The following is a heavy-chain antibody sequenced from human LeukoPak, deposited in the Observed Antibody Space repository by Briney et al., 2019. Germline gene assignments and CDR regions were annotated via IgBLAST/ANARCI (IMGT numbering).Heavy chain of an antibody. CDR1: GYSFTSYW. V-gene: IGHV5-51*01. D-gene: IGHD3-16*01. Sequence: GESLKITCKGSGYSFTSYWIGWVRQMPGKGLEWMGFIYAGDSDTTYSPPFQGQVTISADKSINTVYLQWSNLKGSDTATYYCARRGGGRDYYYMDVWGKGTTVTVSS. CDR3: ARRGGGRDYYYMDV. J-gene: IGHJ6*03. CDR2: IYAGDSDT.